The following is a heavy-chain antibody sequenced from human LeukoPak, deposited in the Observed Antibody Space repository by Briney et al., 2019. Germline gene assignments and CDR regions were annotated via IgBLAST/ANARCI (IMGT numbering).Heavy chain of an antibody. V-gene: IGHV1-69*04. CDR2: IIPILGIA. J-gene: IGHJ4*02. CDR1: GGTFSSYA. Sequence: SVKVSCKASGGTFSSYAISWVRQAPGQGLEWMGRIIPILGIANYAQKFQGRVTITADKSTSTAYMELSSLRSEDTAVYYCARDRGVEMATEFDYWGQGTLVTVSS. D-gene: IGHD5-24*01. CDR3: ARDRGVEMATEFDY.